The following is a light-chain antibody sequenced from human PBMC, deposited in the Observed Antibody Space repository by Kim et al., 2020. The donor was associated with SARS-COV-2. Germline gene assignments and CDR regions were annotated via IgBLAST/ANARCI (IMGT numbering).Light chain of an antibody. CDR1: QSVSSN. Sequence: IVMTQSPATLSVSPGERATLSCRASQSVSSNLAWYQQKPGQAPRLLIHGASIRATGIPARFSGSGSGTEFTLTISILQSEDFAVYYCQQYNNWPGTFGQGTKLEI. J-gene: IGKJ2*01. V-gene: IGKV3D-15*03. CDR3: QQYNNWPGT. CDR2: GAS.